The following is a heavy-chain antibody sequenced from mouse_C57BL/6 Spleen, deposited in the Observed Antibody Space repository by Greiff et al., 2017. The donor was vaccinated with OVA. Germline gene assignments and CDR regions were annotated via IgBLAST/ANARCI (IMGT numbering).Heavy chain of an antibody. CDR1: GYTLTSYG. CDR2: IYPRSGNT. Sequence: VQLQQSGAELARPGASVKLSCKASGYTLTSYGISWVKQRTGQGLEWIGEIYPRSGNTYYNEKFKGKATLTADKSSSTAYMELRSLTSEDSAVYFCARGRVYYGNYYFDYWGQGTTLTVSS. V-gene: IGHV1-81*01. J-gene: IGHJ2*01. D-gene: IGHD2-1*01. CDR3: ARGRVYYGNYYFDY.